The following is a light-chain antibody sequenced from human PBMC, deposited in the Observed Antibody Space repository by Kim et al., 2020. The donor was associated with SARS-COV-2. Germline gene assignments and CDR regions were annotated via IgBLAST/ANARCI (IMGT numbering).Light chain of an antibody. V-gene: IGLV2-14*04. CDR3: SSYISSTYVV. Sequence: GHSITISCTGTSSDVGGYNYVSWYQQHPGKVPKLMIYDVSLRPSGVSNRFSGSKSGNTASLTISGLQAEDEADYYCSSYISSTYVVFGGGTQLTVL. J-gene: IGLJ2*01. CDR1: SSDVGGYNY. CDR2: DVS.